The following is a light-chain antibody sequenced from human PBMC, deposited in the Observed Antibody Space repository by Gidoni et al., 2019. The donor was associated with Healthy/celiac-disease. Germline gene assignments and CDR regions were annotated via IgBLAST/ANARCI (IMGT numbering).Light chain of an antibody. CDR2: HAS. CDR1: QDINSA. CDR3: HRSNSYPQT. J-gene: IGKJ1*01. Sequence: AIHLTQSPSSLSASVGDRVPIACRASQDINSALAWYQQKPGNAPDLLIYHASTLESGVPSRFSGSGAGTDFTLTISSLQPEDFATYYCHRSNSYPQTFGQGTKVEIK. V-gene: IGKV1-13*02.